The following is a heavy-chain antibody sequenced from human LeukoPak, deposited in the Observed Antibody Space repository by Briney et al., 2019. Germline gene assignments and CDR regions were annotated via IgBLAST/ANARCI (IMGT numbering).Heavy chain of an antibody. V-gene: IGHV4-34*01. CDR2: INRSGST. CDR1: GGSFSGYY. Sequence: KPSETLSLTCAVYGGSFSGYYWSWIRQPPGEGLEWIGGINRSGSTKYNPSLKSRVTMSVDMSKNHFSLKLNSVTAADTAVYYCARDGDYYGSGIPFDFWGQGTLVTVSS. J-gene: IGHJ4*02. D-gene: IGHD3-10*01. CDR3: ARDGDYYGSGIPFDF.